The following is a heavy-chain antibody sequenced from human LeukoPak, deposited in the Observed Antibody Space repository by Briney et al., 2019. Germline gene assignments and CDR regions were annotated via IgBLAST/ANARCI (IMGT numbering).Heavy chain of an antibody. Sequence: SVTVSCKASGGTFSSYAISWVRQAPGQGLEWMGGIIPIFGTANYAQKFQGRVTITTDESTSTAYMELSSLRSEDTAVYYCAARTPERYCSSTSCYPYYYYMDVWGKGTTVTVSS. CDR3: AARTPERYCSSTSCYPYYYYMDV. J-gene: IGHJ6*03. D-gene: IGHD2-2*01. CDR2: IIPIFGTA. V-gene: IGHV1-69*05. CDR1: GGTFSSYA.